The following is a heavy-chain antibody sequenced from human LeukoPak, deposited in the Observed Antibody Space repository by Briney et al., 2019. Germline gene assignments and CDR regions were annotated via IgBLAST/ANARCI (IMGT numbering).Heavy chain of an antibody. CDR3: AADFAVTNLMDV. Sequence: ASVKVSCKASGYTFTSYYMHWVRQAPGQGLEWMGIINPSGGSTSCAQKFQGRVTMTRDTSTSTVYMELSSLRSEDTAVYYCAADFAVTNLMDVWGKGTTVTVSS. J-gene: IGHJ6*03. CDR1: GYTFTSYY. D-gene: IGHD4-11*01. V-gene: IGHV1-46*01. CDR2: INPSGGST.